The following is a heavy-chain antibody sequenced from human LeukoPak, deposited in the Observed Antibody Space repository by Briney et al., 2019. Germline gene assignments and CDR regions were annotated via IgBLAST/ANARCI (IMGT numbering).Heavy chain of an antibody. J-gene: IGHJ4*02. CDR3: AKDHDNGSSFDY. D-gene: IGHD1-26*01. CDR1: GLTFSNFG. Sequence: GGSLRLSCAASGLTFSNFGMHWVRQAPGKGLEWVAVISYDGSDKRYTDSVKGRLIISRDNSKNTLYLQMSSLTAEDTAVYYCAKDHDNGSSFDYWGQGTLVTVSS. V-gene: IGHV3-30*18. CDR2: ISYDGSDK.